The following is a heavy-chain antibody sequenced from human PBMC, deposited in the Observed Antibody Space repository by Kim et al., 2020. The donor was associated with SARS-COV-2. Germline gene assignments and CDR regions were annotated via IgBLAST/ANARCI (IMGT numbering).Heavy chain of an antibody. CDR3: ARVERVLYTSFDS. D-gene: IGHD3-3*01. Sequence: YNPSLKSRVTISVDTSKNQFSLKRSSVTAADTAVYYCARVERVLYTSFDSWGQGTRVTVSS. V-gene: IGHV4-31*02. J-gene: IGHJ5*01.